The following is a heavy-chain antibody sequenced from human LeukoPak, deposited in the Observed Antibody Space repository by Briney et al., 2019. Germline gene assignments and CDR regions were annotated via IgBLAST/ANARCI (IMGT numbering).Heavy chain of an antibody. J-gene: IGHJ2*01. CDR1: GFTFSSYD. CDR3: ARVRKYSGYYSWYFDL. V-gene: IGHV3-13*01. Sequence: SGGSLRLSCAASGFTFSSYDMHCVRHATGKGLEWVSAIGTSGDTYYRCSVKGRFTISRKNAKNSLYIQMNSLRAGHTAVYYCARVRKYSGYYSWYFDLWGRGTLVTVSS. D-gene: IGHD5-12*01. CDR2: IGTSGDT.